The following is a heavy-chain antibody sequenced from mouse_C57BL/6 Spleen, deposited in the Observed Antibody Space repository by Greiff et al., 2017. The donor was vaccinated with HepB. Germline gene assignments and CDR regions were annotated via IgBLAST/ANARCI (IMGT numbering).Heavy chain of an antibody. CDR1: GYTFTSYG. Sequence: QVHVKQSGAELARPGASVKLSCKASGYTFTSYGISWVKQRTGQGLEWIGEIYPRSGNTYYNEKFKGKATLTADKSSSTAYMELRSLTSEDSAVYFCARYDYDEGYWGQGTTLTVAS. CDR2: IYPRSGNT. V-gene: IGHV1-81*01. D-gene: IGHD2-4*01. CDR3: ARYDYDEGY. J-gene: IGHJ2*01.